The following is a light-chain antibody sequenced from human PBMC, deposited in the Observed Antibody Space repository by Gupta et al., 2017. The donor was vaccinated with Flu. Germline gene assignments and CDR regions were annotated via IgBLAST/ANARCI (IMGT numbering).Light chain of an antibody. CDR2: ENN. V-gene: IGLV1-40*01. CDR1: RSNLGAGYD. J-gene: IGLJ3*02. CDR3: QSYDSSLSGWV. Sequence: QSVLTQPPSVSGAPGQQVTISCTGTRSNLGAGYDVHWYQQVPGKAPKILIYENNHRPSGVPDRFSGSRSGTSASLAITVLQADDESHYYCQSYDSSLSGWVFGGGTKLTVL.